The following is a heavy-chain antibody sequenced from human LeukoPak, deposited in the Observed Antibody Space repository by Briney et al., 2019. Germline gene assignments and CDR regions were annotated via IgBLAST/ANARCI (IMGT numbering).Heavy chain of an antibody. D-gene: IGHD1-7*01. J-gene: IGHJ6*03. CDR2: ISHSGST. V-gene: IGHV4-34*01. Sequence: SETLSLTCAVYGGSFSGYYWSWIRQPPGKGLEWIGEISHSGSTNYNPSLKSRVTISVDTSKNQFSLKLSSVTAADTAVYYCAREARNYVRYYYYYYMDVWGKGTTVTVSS. CDR3: AREARNYVRYYYYYYMDV. CDR1: GGSFSGYY.